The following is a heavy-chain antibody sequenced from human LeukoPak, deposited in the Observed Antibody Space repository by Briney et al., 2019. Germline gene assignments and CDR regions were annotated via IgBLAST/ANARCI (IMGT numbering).Heavy chain of an antibody. CDR3: ASGGYNIDY. Sequence: ASVKVSCKSSGYTFTSYYIHWVRQAPGQGLEWMGIINPRSSSTTYAQKFQGRVTMTRDTSTSTVYMEVRSLRSDDTAVYYCASGGYNIDYWGQGTLVTVSS. CDR1: GYTFTSYY. D-gene: IGHD1-1*01. V-gene: IGHV1-46*01. J-gene: IGHJ4*02. CDR2: INPRSSST.